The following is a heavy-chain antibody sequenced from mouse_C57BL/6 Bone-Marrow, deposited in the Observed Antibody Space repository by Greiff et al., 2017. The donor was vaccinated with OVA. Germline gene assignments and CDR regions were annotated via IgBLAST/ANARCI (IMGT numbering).Heavy chain of an antibody. CDR2: ISDGGSYT. J-gene: IGHJ4*01. D-gene: IGHD2-5*01. V-gene: IGHV5-4*01. CDR1: GFTFSSYA. CDR3: ARTYYSNYGSGYYAMDY. Sequence: EVQLVESGGGLVKPGGSLKLSCAASGFTFSSYAMSWVRQTPEKRLAWVATISDGGSYTYYPDNVKGRFTISRDNAKNNLYLQMSHLKSEDTAMYYCARTYYSNYGSGYYAMDYWGQGTSVTVSS.